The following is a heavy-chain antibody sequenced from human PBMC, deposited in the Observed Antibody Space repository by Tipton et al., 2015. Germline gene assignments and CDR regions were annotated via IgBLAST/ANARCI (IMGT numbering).Heavy chain of an antibody. CDR1: GFAFSDSS. V-gene: IGHV3-21*01. D-gene: IGHD3/OR15-3a*01. CDR2: ITSSANFV. CDR3: ARNGEYDLVYFDH. J-gene: IGHJ4*02. Sequence: GSLRLSCAASGFAFSDSSMHWVRQAPGKGLEWVASITSSANFVYKADSVKGRFTIARDNPENSLYLQMNDLRVEDTAVYYCARNGEYDLVYFDHWGQGTLVTVSS.